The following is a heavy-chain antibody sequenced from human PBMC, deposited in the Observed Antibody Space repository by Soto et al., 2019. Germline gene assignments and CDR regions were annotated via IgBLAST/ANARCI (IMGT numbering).Heavy chain of an antibody. CDR3: AHRRGGSFYGY. CDR1: GFSLSTSGVG. Sequence: QITLRESGPTLLKPTQTLTLTCTLSGFSLSTSGVGVGWIRQPPGKALEWLALIYWDDDKRYSPSLKNRLTIAKGTSENQVVLTMTNMDPVDTATYYCAHRRGGSFYGYWGQGALVTVSS. D-gene: IGHD1-26*01. CDR2: IYWDDDK. V-gene: IGHV2-5*02. J-gene: IGHJ4*02.